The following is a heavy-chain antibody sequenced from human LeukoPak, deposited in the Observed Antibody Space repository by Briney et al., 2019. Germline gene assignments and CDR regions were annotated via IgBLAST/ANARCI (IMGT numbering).Heavy chain of an antibody. CDR3: ARDAFYSSGTYMNY. V-gene: IGHV3-23*01. J-gene: IGHJ4*02. Sequence: GGSLRLSCAASGFTFSSYAMSWVRQAPGKGLEWVSAISGSGGSTYYADSVKGRFTISRDNSKNTLYLQMNSLRAEDTAVYYCARDAFYSSGTYMNYWGQGTLVTVSS. D-gene: IGHD3-10*01. CDR2: ISGSGGST. CDR1: GFTFSSYA.